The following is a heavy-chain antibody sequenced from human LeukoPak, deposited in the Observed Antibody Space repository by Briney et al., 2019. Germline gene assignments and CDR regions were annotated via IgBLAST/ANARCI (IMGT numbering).Heavy chain of an antibody. CDR2: MNPSSGNT. V-gene: IGHV1-8*01. CDR3: ARLPYYYDSSGYYGWFDP. Sequence: AASVKVSCKASGYTFTSYDINWVRQATGQGLEWMGWMNPSSGNTGYAQKFQGRVTMTRNTSISTAYMELSSLRSEDTAVYYCARLPYYYDSSGYYGWFDPWGQGTLVTVSS. CDR1: GYTFTSYD. J-gene: IGHJ5*02. D-gene: IGHD3-22*01.